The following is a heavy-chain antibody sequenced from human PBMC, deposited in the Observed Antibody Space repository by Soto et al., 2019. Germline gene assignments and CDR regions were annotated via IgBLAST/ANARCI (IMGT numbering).Heavy chain of an antibody. J-gene: IGHJ6*02. D-gene: IGHD1-1*01. CDR1: GYTFTTYD. CDR2: MSPNSGAT. Sequence: ASVKVSCKASGYTFTTYDINWVRQATGQGLEWMGWMSPNSGATGYAQKFQGRVTMTRDTSISTAYMELSNLRSEDTAIYYCARGVDAGVDVWGQGTTVTGSS. V-gene: IGHV1-8*01. CDR3: ARGVDAGVDV.